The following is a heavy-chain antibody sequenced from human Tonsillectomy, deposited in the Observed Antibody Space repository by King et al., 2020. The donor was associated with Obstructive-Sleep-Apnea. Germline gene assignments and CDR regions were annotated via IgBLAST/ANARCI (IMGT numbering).Heavy chain of an antibody. J-gene: IGHJ6*02. CDR1: VGSFSSYS. CDR2: MFTSGST. CDR3: ARDVPYDWLVPYYYYGMDV. Sequence: QLQESGPGLGKPSETLSLTCTVSVGSFSSYSWAWIRQPAGEGLEWIGRMFTSGSTNCTPSLKSRVTMSVDTSKNQFSLKLSSVTAADTAVYYCARDVPYDWLVPYYYYGMDVWGQGTTVTVSS. D-gene: IGHD3-9*01. V-gene: IGHV4-4*07.